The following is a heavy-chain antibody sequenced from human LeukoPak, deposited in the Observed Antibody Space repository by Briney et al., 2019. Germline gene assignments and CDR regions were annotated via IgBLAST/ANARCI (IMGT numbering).Heavy chain of an antibody. V-gene: IGHV1-3*03. CDR2: INAGNGAT. D-gene: IGHD1-26*01. Sequence: GASVKVSCKASGYDFTKYAVQWVRQAPGQRLEWMGWINAGNGATKYSQEFQGRVTITRDTSASTAYMKLSSLRSEDMAVYYCARGSTIVGATEDFDYWGQGTLVTVSS. CDR1: GYDFTKYA. J-gene: IGHJ4*02. CDR3: ARGSTIVGATEDFDY.